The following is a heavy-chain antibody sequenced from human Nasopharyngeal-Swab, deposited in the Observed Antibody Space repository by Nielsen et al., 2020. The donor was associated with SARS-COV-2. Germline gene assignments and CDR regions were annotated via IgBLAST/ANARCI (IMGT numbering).Heavy chain of an antibody. D-gene: IGHD6-13*01. CDR2: INSDGSST. V-gene: IGHV3-74*01. J-gene: IGHJ2*01. CDR1: GFTFSSYA. Sequence: GESLKISCAASGFTFSSYAMSWVRQAPGKGLVWVSRINSDGSSTSYADSVKGRLTISRDNAKNTLYLQLNSLRAEDTAVYYCARDPLSSWQAIGNWYFDLWGRGTLVTFSS. CDR3: ARDPLSSWQAIGNWYFDL.